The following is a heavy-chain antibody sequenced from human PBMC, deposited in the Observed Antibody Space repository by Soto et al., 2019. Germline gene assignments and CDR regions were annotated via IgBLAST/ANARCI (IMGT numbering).Heavy chain of an antibody. V-gene: IGHV1-69*01. CDR1: GGTFSSYA. Sequence: QVQLVQSGAEVKKPGSSVKVSCKASGGTFSSYAISWVRQAPGQGLEWMGGIIPIFGTANYAQKFQGRVTITADESTSTAYMELSSLRSEDTAVYYCASEGLGELSWGLASYFDYWGQGTLVTVSS. CDR3: ASEGLGELSWGLASYFDY. J-gene: IGHJ4*02. D-gene: IGHD3-16*02. CDR2: IIPIFGTA.